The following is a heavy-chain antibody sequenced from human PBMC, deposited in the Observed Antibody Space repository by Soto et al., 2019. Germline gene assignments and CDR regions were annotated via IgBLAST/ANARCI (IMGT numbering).Heavy chain of an antibody. CDR1: GFTFSSYG. V-gene: IGHV3-30*03. J-gene: IGHJ4*02. D-gene: IGHD4-17*01. CDR2: ISYDGSNK. Sequence: VQLVESGGGVVQPGRSLRLSCAASGFTFSSYGMHWVRQAPGKGLEWVAVISYDGSNKYYADSVKGRFTISRDNSKNTLYLQMNSLRAEDTAVYYCARSDYGDYFIDYWGQGTLVTVSS. CDR3: ARSDYGDYFIDY.